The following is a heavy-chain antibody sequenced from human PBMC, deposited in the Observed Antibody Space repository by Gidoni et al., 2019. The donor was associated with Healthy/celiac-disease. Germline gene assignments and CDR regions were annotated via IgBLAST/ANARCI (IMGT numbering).Heavy chain of an antibody. Sequence: EVQLLESGGGLVQPGGSLRRACAVSGFTFSSDARSWVRQAPGKGLEWVASISGRGGSTYYADSVKGRFTISRDNSKNTLYLQMNSLRAEDTAVYYCANYQSIAARRGAFDIWGQGTMVTVSS. J-gene: IGHJ3*02. CDR1: GFTFSSDA. V-gene: IGHV3-23*01. D-gene: IGHD6-6*01. CDR3: ANYQSIAARRGAFDI. CDR2: ISGRGGST.